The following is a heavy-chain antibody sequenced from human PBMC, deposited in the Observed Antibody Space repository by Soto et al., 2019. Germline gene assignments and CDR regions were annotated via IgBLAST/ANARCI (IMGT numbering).Heavy chain of an antibody. J-gene: IGHJ6*03. CDR2: IKQDGREK. D-gene: IGHD4-17*01. CDR3: ARDDSTTTVTSDYYYYYYMDV. Sequence: PVVSLRLSFPTSGFTFSTYWMSRVRQAPGEGLEWVANIKQDGREKYYVDYVKGRFTIYRDTAQNSLYLKMNDQRAEDTAVYYCARDDSTTTVTSDYYYYYYMDVWGKGT. CDR1: GFTFSTYW. V-gene: IGHV3-7*01.